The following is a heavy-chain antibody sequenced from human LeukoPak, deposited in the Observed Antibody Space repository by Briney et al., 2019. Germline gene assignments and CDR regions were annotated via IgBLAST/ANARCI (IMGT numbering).Heavy chain of an antibody. CDR1: GFTFSSYW. CDR2: INSDGSST. V-gene: IGHV3-74*01. D-gene: IGHD5-18*01. Sequence: GGSLRLSCAASGFTFSSYWVHWVRQAPGKGLVWVSRINSDGSSTSYADSVKGRFTISRDNAKNTLYLQMNSLRAEDTAVYYCANLDTALVYVYWGQGTLVTVSS. J-gene: IGHJ4*02. CDR3: ANLDTALVYVY.